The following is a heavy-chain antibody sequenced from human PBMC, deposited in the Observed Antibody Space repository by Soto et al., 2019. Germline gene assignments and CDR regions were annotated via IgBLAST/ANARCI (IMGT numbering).Heavy chain of an antibody. J-gene: IGHJ4*02. Sequence: SETLSVTCSVAGGSSGGYGGSCIRQPPGKGLEWIGYIYYSGSTNYNPSLKSRVTISVDTSKNQFSLKLSSVTAADTAVYYCARGSMYYYDSSGYCFDYWGQGTLVTVSS. CDR2: IYYSGST. V-gene: IGHV4-59*01. CDR3: ARGSMYYYDSSGYCFDY. CDR1: GGSSGGYG. D-gene: IGHD3-22*01.